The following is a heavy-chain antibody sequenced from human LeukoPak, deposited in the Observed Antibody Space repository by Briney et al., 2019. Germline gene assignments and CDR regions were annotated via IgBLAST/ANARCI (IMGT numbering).Heavy chain of an antibody. Sequence: QPGGSLRLSCAASGFTFSSYSMNWVRQAPGKGLEWVSSVTGSGSYIYYADSVKGRFTISRDNAKNSLYLQMNSLRAEDTAVYYCARKAGGSMLSMGDFDYWGQGTLVTVSS. CDR3: ARKAGGSMLSMGDFDY. J-gene: IGHJ4*02. CDR2: VTGSGSYI. V-gene: IGHV3-21*01. D-gene: IGHD2-8*01. CDR1: GFTFSSYS.